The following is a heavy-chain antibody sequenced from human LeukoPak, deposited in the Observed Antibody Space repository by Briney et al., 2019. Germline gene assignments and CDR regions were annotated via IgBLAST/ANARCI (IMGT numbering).Heavy chain of an antibody. CDR3: ARGHGYCSSTSCSYYFDY. V-gene: IGHV4-38-2*02. D-gene: IGHD2-2*01. J-gene: IGHJ4*02. Sequence: SETLSLTCTVSGYSISSGYYWGWIRQPPGKGLEWIGSIYHSGSTYYNPSLKSRVTISVDTSKNQFSLKLSSVTAADTAVYYCARGHGYCSSTSCSYYFDYWGQGTLVTVSS. CDR2: IYHSGST. CDR1: GYSISSGYY.